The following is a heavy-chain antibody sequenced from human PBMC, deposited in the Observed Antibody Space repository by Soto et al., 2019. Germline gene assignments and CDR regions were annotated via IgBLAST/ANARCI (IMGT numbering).Heavy chain of an antibody. Sequence: QVQLVQSGAEVKKPGSSVKVSCKASGGSFTNYIFTWVRQAPGQGLEWMGRIIPVLGVEYYAQKFQGRVTITAHKDTNTAYMELSILRSEDWAVFYSGKSPIPGSATASYYGIDVWGLGTTVTVSS. CDR1: GGSFTNYI. V-gene: IGHV1-69*02. CDR3: GKSPIPGSATASYYGIDV. D-gene: IGHD2-21*02. J-gene: IGHJ6*02. CDR2: IIPVLGVE.